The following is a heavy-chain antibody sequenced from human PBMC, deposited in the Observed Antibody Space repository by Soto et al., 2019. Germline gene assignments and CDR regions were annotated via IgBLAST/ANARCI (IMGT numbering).Heavy chain of an antibody. CDR3: AKDREGWGDRNDYGDYPNDY. V-gene: IGHV3-23*01. CDR2: ISGSGGST. Sequence: EVQLLESGGGLVQPGGSLRLSCAASGFTFSSYAMSWVRQAPGKGLEWVSAISGSGGSTYYADSVKGRFTISRDNSKNTLYLQMNSLRAEDTAVYYCAKDREGWGDRNDYGDYPNDYWGQGTLVTVSS. J-gene: IGHJ4*02. D-gene: IGHD4-17*01. CDR1: GFTFSSYA.